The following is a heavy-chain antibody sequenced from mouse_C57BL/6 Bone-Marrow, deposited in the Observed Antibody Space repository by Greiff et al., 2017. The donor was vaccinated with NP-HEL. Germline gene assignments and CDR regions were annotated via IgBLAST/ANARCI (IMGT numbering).Heavy chain of an antibody. V-gene: IGHV5-6*01. D-gene: IGHD3-2*02. CDR1: GFTFSSYG. CDR3: ARHKDSSRPAWFAY. CDR2: ISSGGSYT. J-gene: IGHJ3*01. Sequence: EVQLVESGGDLVKPGGSLKLSCAASGFTFSSYGMSWVRQTPDKRLEWVATISSGGSYTYYPDSVKGRFTISRDNAKNTLYLQRSSLKSEDTAMYYCARHKDSSRPAWFAYWGQGTLVTVSA.